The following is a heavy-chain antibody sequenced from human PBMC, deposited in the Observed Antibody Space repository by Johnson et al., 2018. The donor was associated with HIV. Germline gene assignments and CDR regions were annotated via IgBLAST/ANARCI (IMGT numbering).Heavy chain of an antibody. Sequence: VQLVESGGGVVKPGRSLRLSCAASGFTFSSYAMHWVRQAPGKGLEWVANIKQDGSEKYYVDSVKGRFTVSRDNAKNTLYLQMNSLRAEDTAVYYCARDEERYHAFDIWGQGTMVTVSS. CDR2: IKQDGSEK. CDR3: ARDEERYHAFDI. CDR1: GFTFSSYA. J-gene: IGHJ3*02. V-gene: IGHV3-7*01. D-gene: IGHD2-2*01.